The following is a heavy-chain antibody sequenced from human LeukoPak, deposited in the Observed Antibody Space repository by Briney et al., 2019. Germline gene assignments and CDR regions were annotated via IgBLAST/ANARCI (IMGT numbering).Heavy chain of an antibody. J-gene: IGHJ4*02. Sequence: SETLSLTCTVSGGSISSYYWSWIRQPPGKGLEWIGYIYYSGSTNYNPSLKSRVTISVDTSKNQFSLKLSSMTAADTAVYYCARGRGYSYGPQFRFDYWGQGTLVTVSS. CDR3: ARGRGYSYGPQFRFDY. CDR2: IYYSGST. D-gene: IGHD5-18*01. V-gene: IGHV4-59*01. CDR1: GGSISSYY.